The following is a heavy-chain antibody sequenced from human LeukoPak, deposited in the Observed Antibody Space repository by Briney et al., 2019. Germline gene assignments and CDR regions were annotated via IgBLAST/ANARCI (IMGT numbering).Heavy chain of an antibody. CDR1: GFTFSSYA. D-gene: IGHD3-3*01. CDR3: ARGGYDFWSGYLFDY. V-gene: IGHV4-34*01. CDR2: INHSGST. J-gene: IGHJ4*02. Sequence: PGGSLRLSCAASGFTFSSYAMSWVRQPPGKGLEWIGEINHSGSTNYNPSLKSRVTISVDTSKNQFSLKLSSVTAADTAVYYCARGGYDFWSGYLFDYWGQGTLVTVSS.